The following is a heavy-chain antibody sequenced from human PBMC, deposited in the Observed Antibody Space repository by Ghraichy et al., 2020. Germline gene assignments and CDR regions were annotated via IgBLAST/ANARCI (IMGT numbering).Heavy chain of an antibody. CDR1: GGSFSGYY. V-gene: IGHV4-34*01. CDR2: INHSGST. Sequence: ETLSLTCAVYGGSFSGYYWSWIRQPPGKGLEWIGEINHSGSTNYTPSLKSRVTISVDTSKNQFSLKLTSVTAADTAVYYCARVYCSTTSCYQPFDYWGQGTLVTVSS. J-gene: IGHJ4*02. CDR3: ARVYCSTTSCYQPFDY. D-gene: IGHD2-2*01.